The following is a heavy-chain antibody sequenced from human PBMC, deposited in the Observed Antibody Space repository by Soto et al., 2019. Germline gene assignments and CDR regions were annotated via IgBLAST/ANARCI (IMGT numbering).Heavy chain of an antibody. CDR2: ISYDGSNK. V-gene: IGHV3-30-3*01. Sequence: QVQLVEAGGGVVQPGRSLRLSCAASGFTFSSYAMHWVRQAPGKGLEWVAVISYDGSNKYYADSVKGRFTISRDNSKKTLYLQMNSLSDEHTAVYYCARDSKRERATILGVVIPRKNWFDPWGQGTLVTVSS. CDR1: GFTFSSYA. CDR3: ARDSKRERATILGVVIPRKNWFDP. J-gene: IGHJ5*02. D-gene: IGHD3-3*01.